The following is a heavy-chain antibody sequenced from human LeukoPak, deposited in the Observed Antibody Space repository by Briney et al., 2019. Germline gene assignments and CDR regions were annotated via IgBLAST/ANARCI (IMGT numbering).Heavy chain of an antibody. V-gene: IGHV1-69*06. CDR2: IIPIFGTA. CDR1: GGTLSSYA. J-gene: IGHJ6*03. D-gene: IGHD2-15*01. Sequence: GPSVKVSCKASGGTLSSYAISWVRQAPGQGLEWMGGIIPIFGTANYAQKFQGRVTITADKSTSTAYMELSSLRSEDTAVYYCARAQLGYCSGGSCSSYYYYYMDVWGKGTTVTVSS. CDR3: ARAQLGYCSGGSCSSYYYYYMDV.